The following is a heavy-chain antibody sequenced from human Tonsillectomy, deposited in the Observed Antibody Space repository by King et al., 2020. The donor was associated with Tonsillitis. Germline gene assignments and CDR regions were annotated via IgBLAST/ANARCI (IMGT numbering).Heavy chain of an antibody. V-gene: IGHV3-30*18. CDR1: GFTFSSYG. CDR3: AKVPTVGYVPDDDYYHYGMDV. J-gene: IGHJ6*02. CDR2: ISYDGSNK. Sequence: VQLVESGGGVVQPGRSLRLSCAASGFTFSSYGMHWVRQAPGKGLEWVAVISYDGSNKYYADSVKGRFTISRDNSKNTLYLQMNSLRAEDTAVYYCAKVPTVGYVPDDDYYHYGMDVWGQGTTVTVSS. D-gene: IGHD4-11*01.